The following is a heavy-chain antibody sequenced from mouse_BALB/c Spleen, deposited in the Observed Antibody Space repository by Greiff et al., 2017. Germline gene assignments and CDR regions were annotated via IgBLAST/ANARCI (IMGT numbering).Heavy chain of an antibody. CDR3: ARDGNYPWFAY. J-gene: IGHJ3*01. CDR1: GYTFTDYA. D-gene: IGHD2-1*01. CDR2: ISTYYGDA. V-gene: IGHV1S137*01. Sequence: VQLQESGAELVRPGVSVKISCKGSGYTFTDYAMHWVKQSHAKSLEWIGVISTYYGDASYNQKFKGKATMTVDKSSSTAYMELARLTSEDSAIYYCARDGNYPWFAYWGQGTLVTVSA.